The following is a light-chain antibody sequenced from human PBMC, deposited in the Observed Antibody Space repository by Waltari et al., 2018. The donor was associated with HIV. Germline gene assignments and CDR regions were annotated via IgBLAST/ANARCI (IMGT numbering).Light chain of an antibody. CDR2: GAS. V-gene: IGKV4-1*01. Sequence: DIVMTQSPDSLPVSLGERATLNCTSSRTILFSSDNRNYLAWYQQKPGQAPRLLIYGASIRATGTPARFSGSGSGTEFTLTISSLESEDFAVYYCQQRNNWPLTFGGGTKLEIK. CDR3: QQRNNWPLT. CDR1: RTILFSSDNRNY. J-gene: IGKJ4*01.